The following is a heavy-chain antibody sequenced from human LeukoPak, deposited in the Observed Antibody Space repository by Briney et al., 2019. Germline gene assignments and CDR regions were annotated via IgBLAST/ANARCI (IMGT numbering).Heavy chain of an antibody. CDR3: ARKFGYSSSSYNPHYYDY. CDR1: GFTFDDYG. V-gene: IGHV3-20*01. Sequence: GGSLRLSCAASGFTFDDYGMAWVRQVPGKGLEWVAGINWNGGSTSYADLVKGRFTISRDDAKNSLYLQMSSLRAEDTALYHCARKFGYSSSSYNPHYYDYWGQGVLVSVSS. CDR2: INWNGGST. D-gene: IGHD6-13*01. J-gene: IGHJ4*02.